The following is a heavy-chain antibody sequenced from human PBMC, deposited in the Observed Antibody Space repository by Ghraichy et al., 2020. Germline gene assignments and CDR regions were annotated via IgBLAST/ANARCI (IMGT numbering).Heavy chain of an antibody. CDR3: ARARNYDFWSDPYYYYGMDV. D-gene: IGHD3-3*01. CDR1: GGSFSGYY. J-gene: IGHJ6*02. CDR2: INHSGST. V-gene: IGHV4-34*01. Sequence: SETLSLTCAVYGGSFSGYYWSWIRQPPGKGLEWIGEINHSGSTNYNPSLKSRVTISVDTSKNQFSLKLSSVTAADTAVYYCARARNYDFWSDPYYYYGMDVWGQGTTVTVSS.